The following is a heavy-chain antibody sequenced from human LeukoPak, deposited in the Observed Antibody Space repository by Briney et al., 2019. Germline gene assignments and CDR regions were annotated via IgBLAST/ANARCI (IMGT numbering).Heavy chain of an antibody. J-gene: IGHJ4*02. CDR3: ARVSNGSYEFDS. Sequence: ASVTVSRKCSGYGFTSHGIYWLRLAPAQGLEWVGWVSAQNGNTNYLQQFLGRGTITRDTSASTDYMELRSLRSDDTAVYYCARVSNGSYEFDSWGQGALVTVAS. D-gene: IGHD2-15*01. CDR1: GYGFTSHG. V-gene: IGHV1-18*01. CDR2: VSAQNGNT.